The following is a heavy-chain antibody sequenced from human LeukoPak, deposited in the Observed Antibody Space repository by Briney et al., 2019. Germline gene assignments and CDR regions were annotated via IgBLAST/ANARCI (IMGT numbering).Heavy chain of an antibody. CDR2: IWYDGSNK. J-gene: IGHJ3*02. D-gene: IGHD2-2*01. CDR1: GFTFSSYG. Sequence: GGSLRLSCAASGFTFSSYGMHWVRQAPGKGLEWVAVIWYDGSNKYYADSVKGRFTISRDNSKNTLYLQMNSLRAEDTAVYYCARVGAQLKDAFDIWGQGTMVTVSS. CDR3: ARVGAQLKDAFDI. V-gene: IGHV3-33*01.